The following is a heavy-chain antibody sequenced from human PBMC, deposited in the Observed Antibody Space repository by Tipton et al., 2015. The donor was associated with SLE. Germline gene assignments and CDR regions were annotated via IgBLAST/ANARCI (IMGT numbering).Heavy chain of an antibody. Sequence: QSGAEVKKPGSSVKVSCKASGYTFTSYGISWVRQAPGQGLEWMGWISAYNGNTNYAQKLQGRVTMTTDTSTSTAYMELRSLRSDDTAVYYCARFSASRTKTITIFEHWGQGTLVTVSS. D-gene: IGHD3-3*01. J-gene: IGHJ1*01. V-gene: IGHV1-18*01. CDR2: ISAYNGNT. CDR1: GYTFTSYG. CDR3: ARFSASRTKTITIFEH.